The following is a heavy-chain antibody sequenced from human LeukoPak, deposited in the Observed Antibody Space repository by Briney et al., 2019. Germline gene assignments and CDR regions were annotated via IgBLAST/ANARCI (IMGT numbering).Heavy chain of an antibody. J-gene: IGHJ6*02. Sequence: ASVKVSCKASGYTFTSYGISWVRQAPGQGLEWMGWISAYNGNTNYARKLQGRVTMTTDTSTSTAYMELRSLRSDDTAVYYCARSKVPAVGYYYYGMDVWGQGTTVTVSS. CDR3: ARSKVPAVGYYYYGMDV. CDR1: GYTFTSYG. V-gene: IGHV1-18*01. D-gene: IGHD2-2*01. CDR2: ISAYNGNT.